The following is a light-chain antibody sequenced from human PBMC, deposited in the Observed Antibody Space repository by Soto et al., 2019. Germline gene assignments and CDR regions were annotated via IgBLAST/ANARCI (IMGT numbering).Light chain of an antibody. CDR3: MQALQART. CDR1: QSLLYSNGYNY. V-gene: IGKV2-28*01. Sequence: EIVMTQSPLSLPVTPGEPASISCRSSQSLLYSNGYNYLDWYLQKPGQSPQLLIFLGSKRASSGSGTDFTLKISRVEAEDVGVYYCMQALQARTFGQGTKVDIK. J-gene: IGKJ1*01. CDR2: LGS.